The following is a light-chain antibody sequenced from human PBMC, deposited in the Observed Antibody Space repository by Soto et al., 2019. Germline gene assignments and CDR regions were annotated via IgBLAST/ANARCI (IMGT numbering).Light chain of an antibody. CDR3: CSYAGSYAYV. J-gene: IGLJ1*01. V-gene: IGLV2-11*01. Sequence: QSVLTQPRSVSGSPGQSVTISCTGTSSDVGGYNFVSWYQQHPGKAPKLMIYDVRKRPSGVPDRFSGSKSGNTASLTISGLQAEDEADYYCCSYAGSYAYVFGSGTQLTVL. CDR2: DVR. CDR1: SSDVGGYNF.